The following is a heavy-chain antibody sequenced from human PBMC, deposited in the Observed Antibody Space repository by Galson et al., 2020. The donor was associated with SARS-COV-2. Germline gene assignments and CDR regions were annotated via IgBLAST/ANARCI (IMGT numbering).Heavy chain of an antibody. V-gene: IGHV4-59*08. J-gene: IGHJ6*02. CDR2: MYYSGTT. Sequence: ETSETLSLTCTVSGGSISTYYWSWIRQTPGKGLDWIGYMYYSGTTKENPSLKSRVTISVDTSKNQFSLKLSSVTAADTAVYYCARPIPGGGYYYGLDVWGQGTAVTVSS. CDR3: ARPIPGGGYYYGLDV. D-gene: IGHD3-22*01. CDR1: GGSISTYY.